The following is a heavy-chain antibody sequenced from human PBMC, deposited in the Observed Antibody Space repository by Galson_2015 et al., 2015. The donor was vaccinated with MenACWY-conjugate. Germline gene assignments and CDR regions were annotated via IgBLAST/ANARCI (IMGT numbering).Heavy chain of an antibody. CDR2: IYYSGST. Sequence: TCTVSGASISSSSYYWGWIRQPPGKGLEWIGSIYYSGSTFYSPSLKSQLTISEDTSKSQFSLKLSSVTAADTAVYYCARGIVGAYKWFDPWGQGTLVTVSS. CDR1: GASISSSSYY. V-gene: IGHV4-39*01. D-gene: IGHD1-26*01. CDR3: ARGIVGAYKWFDP. J-gene: IGHJ5*02.